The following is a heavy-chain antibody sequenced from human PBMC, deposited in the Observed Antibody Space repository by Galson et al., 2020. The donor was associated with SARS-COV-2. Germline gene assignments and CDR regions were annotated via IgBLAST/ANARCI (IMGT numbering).Heavy chain of an antibody. Sequence: SETLSLTCTVSGDSISTSPYYWDWIRQPQGKGLEWIGNIYYSGTTSYNPSLKSRVTISVDTSKNQFSLKLTSVTAADTAVYYCARALRYFDSQDWGQGALVTVSS. D-gene: IGHD3-9*01. J-gene: IGHJ4*02. CDR2: IYYSGTT. CDR1: GDSISTSPYY. V-gene: IGHV4-39*07. CDR3: ARALRYFDSQD.